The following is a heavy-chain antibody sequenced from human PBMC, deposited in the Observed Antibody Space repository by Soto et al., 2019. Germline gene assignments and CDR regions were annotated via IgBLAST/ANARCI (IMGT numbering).Heavy chain of an antibody. J-gene: IGHJ5*02. CDR1: GYTFTSYD. D-gene: IGHD3-3*01. Sequence: ASVKVSCKASGYTFTSYDINWVRQATGQGLEWMGWMNPNSGNTGYAQKFQGRVTMTRNTSISTAYMELSSLRSEDTAVYYCARAVVTIFGVVIISCFDPWGKGTLVTVSS. V-gene: IGHV1-8*01. CDR3: ARAVVTIFGVVIISCFDP. CDR2: MNPNSGNT.